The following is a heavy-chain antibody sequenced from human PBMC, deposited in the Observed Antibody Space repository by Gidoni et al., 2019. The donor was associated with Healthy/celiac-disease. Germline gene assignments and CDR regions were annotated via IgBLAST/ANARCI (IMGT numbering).Heavy chain of an antibody. CDR2: INWNGGST. Sequence: EVQLVESGGGVVRPGGSLSLSCAASGFTFDDYGISWVRQAPGQGLEWVSGINWNGGSTGYADSVKGRFTISRDNAKNSLYLQMNRLRAEDTALYHCARGDRWGGTASNWFDPWGQGTLVTVSS. CDR1: GFTFDDYG. D-gene: IGHD2-15*01. J-gene: IGHJ5*02. V-gene: IGHV3-20*01. CDR3: ARGDRWGGTASNWFDP.